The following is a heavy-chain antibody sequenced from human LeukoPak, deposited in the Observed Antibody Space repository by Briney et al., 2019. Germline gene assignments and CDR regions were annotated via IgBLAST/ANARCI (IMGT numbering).Heavy chain of an antibody. J-gene: IGHJ4*02. CDR2: ITPTDGA. D-gene: IGHD5-24*01. V-gene: IGHV1-2*02. CDR1: GYSFTAYA. Sequence: ASVEVSCKSSGYSFTAYAMHWVRQAPGQGLEWVGWITPTDGADYAQKFQGRVTMTSDTSMSTVYMDLNRLTSDDTAVYFCARDRYGDGFAHFDYWGQGTLVTVSS. CDR3: ARDRYGDGFAHFDY.